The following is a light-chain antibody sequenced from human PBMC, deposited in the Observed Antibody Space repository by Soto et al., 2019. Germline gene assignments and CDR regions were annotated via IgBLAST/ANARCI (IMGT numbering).Light chain of an antibody. CDR3: QQANSFHLT. V-gene: IGKV1-12*01. CDR2: TGS. J-gene: IGKJ4*01. Sequence: DIQMTQSPSSVSASVGDRVSITCRASQGISSWLAWYQQKPGRAPKLLIYTGSSLQSGVQSRFSGTGSRTGFTLTISRLQPEDVATYYCQQANSFHLTFGGGTKVEIK. CDR1: QGISSW.